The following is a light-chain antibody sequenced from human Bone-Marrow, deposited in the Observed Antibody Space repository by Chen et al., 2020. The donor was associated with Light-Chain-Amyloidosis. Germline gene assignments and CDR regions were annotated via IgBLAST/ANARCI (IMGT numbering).Light chain of an antibody. J-gene: IGLJ3*02. V-gene: IGLV3-21*02. CDR1: NIGSTS. Sequence: GQTATIACGGNNIGSTSVHWYQQTPGQAPLLVVYDDSDRPSGIPERLSGPNSGNTATLTISRVEAGDEADYYCQVWDRSSDRPVFGGGTKLTVL. CDR2: DDS. CDR3: QVWDRSSDRPV.